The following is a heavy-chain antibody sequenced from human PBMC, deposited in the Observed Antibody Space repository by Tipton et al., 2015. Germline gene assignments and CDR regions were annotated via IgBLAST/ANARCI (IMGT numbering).Heavy chain of an antibody. CDR2: IYPGDSDT. Sequence: QLVQSGAEVKKPGESLKISCKGSGYSFTNYWIGWVRQMPGKGLEWMGIIYPGDSDTKYSPSFQGQVTISADKSITTAYLQWSSLKAWDTAMYYCARRITMVRGVIRTYYFDYWGQGTLVTVSS. CDR3: ARRITMVRGVIRTYYFDY. CDR1: GYSFTNYW. D-gene: IGHD3-10*01. V-gene: IGHV5-51*03. J-gene: IGHJ4*02.